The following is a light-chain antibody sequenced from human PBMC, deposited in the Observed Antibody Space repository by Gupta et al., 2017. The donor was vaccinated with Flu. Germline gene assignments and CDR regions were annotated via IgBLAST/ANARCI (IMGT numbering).Light chain of an antibody. CDR1: QNLNHW. CDR2: KAS. V-gene: IGKV1-5*03. Sequence: DIQMTHSPSSLSASVGDKVTITCRASQNLNHWLAWYQQKPGKAPKLLIYKASRVESGVPSRFSGSGSGTEFTLTISSRQPDDFATYYCQQDNGYPFTFGHGTKVDIK. J-gene: IGKJ3*01. CDR3: QQDNGYPFT.